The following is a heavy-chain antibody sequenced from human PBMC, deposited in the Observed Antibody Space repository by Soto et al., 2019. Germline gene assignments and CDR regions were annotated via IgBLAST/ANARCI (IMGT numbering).Heavy chain of an antibody. V-gene: IGHV3-23*01. Sequence: EVQLLESGGGLVQPGGSLRLSCAASGFTFSSYAMSWVRQAPGKGLEWVSAISGSGGSTYYADSVKGRFTISRDNSKNTLYLQMKSLRAEDTAVYDCATALRVYDVCSGRCFSGIDVWGQGTTVTVSS. J-gene: IGHJ6*02. CDR3: ATALRVYDVCSGRCFSGIDV. CDR2: ISGSGGST. D-gene: IGHD3-3*01. CDR1: GFTFSSYA.